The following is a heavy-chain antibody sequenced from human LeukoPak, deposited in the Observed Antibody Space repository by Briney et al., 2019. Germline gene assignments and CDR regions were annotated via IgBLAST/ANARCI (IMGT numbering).Heavy chain of an antibody. J-gene: IGHJ5*02. CDR3: ARDRRSSGPYNWFDP. D-gene: IGHD3-22*01. CDR2: IYSGGST. V-gene: IGHV3-66*01. CDR1: GFTVSSNY. Sequence: GGSLRLSCAASGFTVSSNYMSWVRQAPGKGLEWVSVIYSGGSTYYADSVKGRFTISRDNSKNTLYLQMNRLRAEDTAIYYCARDRRSSGPYNWFDPWGQGTLVTVSS.